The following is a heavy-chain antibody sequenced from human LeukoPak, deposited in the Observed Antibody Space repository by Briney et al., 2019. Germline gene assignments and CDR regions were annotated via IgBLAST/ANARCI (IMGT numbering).Heavy chain of an antibody. Sequence: PGGSLRLSCAASGFTFSSYWMSWVRQAPGKGLEWVANIKQDGSEKYYVDSVKGRFTISRDNAKNSLYLQMNSLRAEDTAVYYCARSHDILTGYYPYYFDYWGQGTLVTVSS. CDR3: ARSHDILTGYYPYYFDY. D-gene: IGHD3-9*01. J-gene: IGHJ4*02. CDR2: IKQDGSEK. CDR1: GFTFSSYW. V-gene: IGHV3-7*01.